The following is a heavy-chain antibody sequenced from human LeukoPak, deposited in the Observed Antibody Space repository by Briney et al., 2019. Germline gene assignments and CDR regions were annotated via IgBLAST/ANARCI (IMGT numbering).Heavy chain of an antibody. CDR3: ARVTGANHLDP. Sequence: PSQTLSLTCTVSGGSISSGGYYWSWIRQHPGKGLEWIGYIYYSGSTYYNPSLKSRVTISVDTSKNQFSLKLSSVTPEDTAVYYCARVTGANHLDPWGQGTLVTVSS. CDR2: IYYSGST. V-gene: IGHV4-31*03. J-gene: IGHJ5*02. CDR1: GGSISSGGYY. D-gene: IGHD1-20*01.